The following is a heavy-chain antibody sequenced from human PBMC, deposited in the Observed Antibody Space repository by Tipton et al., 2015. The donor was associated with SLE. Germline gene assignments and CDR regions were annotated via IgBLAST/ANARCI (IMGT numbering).Heavy chain of an antibody. CDR2: IYNIGST. V-gene: IGHV4-59*01. D-gene: IGHD2-21*01. CDR1: GGSINGYY. Sequence: TLSLTCTVSGGSINGYYWNWIRQPPGKALEWIGYIYNIGSTSTNPSLKSRVTTSLDTSKNQFSLRLTSVTAADTAVYYCARGQYCGGDCFPFDYWGRGTLVTVSS. J-gene: IGHJ4*02. CDR3: ARGQYCGGDCFPFDY.